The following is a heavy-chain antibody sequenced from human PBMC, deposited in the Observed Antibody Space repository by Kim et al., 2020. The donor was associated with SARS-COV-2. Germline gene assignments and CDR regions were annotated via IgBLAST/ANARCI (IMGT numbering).Heavy chain of an antibody. CDR2: ISDSGGYT. Sequence: GGSLRLSCAASGFTFNTYAMSWVRQAPGKGLEWVSAISDSGGYTPYADSMKGRFTISRDNSKNTLFLQMNSLRAEDTAVYYCARRGVATGFDYWGQGTL. CDR1: GFTFNTYA. CDR3: ARRGVATGFDY. D-gene: IGHD3-10*01. J-gene: IGHJ4*02. V-gene: IGHV3-23*01.